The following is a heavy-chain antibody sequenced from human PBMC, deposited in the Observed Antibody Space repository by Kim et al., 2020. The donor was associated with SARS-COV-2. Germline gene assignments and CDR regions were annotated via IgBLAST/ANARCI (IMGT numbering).Heavy chain of an antibody. D-gene: IGHD3-10*01. CDR2: IIPILGIA. V-gene: IGHV1-69*04. CDR3: ARAYIIMVRGVIIPWYFDL. J-gene: IGHJ2*01. CDR1: GGTFSSYA. Sequence: SVKVSCKASGGTFSSYAISWVRQAPGQGLEWMGRIIPILGIANYAQKFQGRVTITADKSTSTAYMELSSLRSEDTAVYYCARAYIIMVRGVIIPWYFDLWGRGTLVTVS.